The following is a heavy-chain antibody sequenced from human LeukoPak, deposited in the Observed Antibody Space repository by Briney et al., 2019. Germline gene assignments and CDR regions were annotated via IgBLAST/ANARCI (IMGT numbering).Heavy chain of an antibody. CDR3: ARGPWASGTQITSLDL. CDR1: GFTFSRYG. Sequence: GGSLRLSCAASGFTFSRYGMHWVRQAPGKGLEWVALIWYDGSNMDYADSVKGRFTISRDNSKNTLDLQMNSLRAEDMAVYYYARGPWASGTQITSLDLWGRGTLVTVSS. CDR2: IWYDGSNM. V-gene: IGHV3-33*01. J-gene: IGHJ2*01. D-gene: IGHD3-10*01.